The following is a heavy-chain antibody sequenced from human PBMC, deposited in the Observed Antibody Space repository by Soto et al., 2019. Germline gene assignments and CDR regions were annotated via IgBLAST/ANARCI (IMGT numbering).Heavy chain of an antibody. D-gene: IGHD2-15*01. CDR3: ARIPSYCSGGRRDVRSFDI. J-gene: IGHJ3*02. Sequence: SAPLSLTCAVHVAPFSGDCWTWIRQPPWKGLEWIGDINHSGSTNYNPSLKSRVTISVDTSKNQFSLKLSSVTAADTAVYYCARIPSYCSGGRRDVRSFDIWGKGTMVT. CDR1: VAPFSGDC. V-gene: IGHV4-34*01. CDR2: INHSGST.